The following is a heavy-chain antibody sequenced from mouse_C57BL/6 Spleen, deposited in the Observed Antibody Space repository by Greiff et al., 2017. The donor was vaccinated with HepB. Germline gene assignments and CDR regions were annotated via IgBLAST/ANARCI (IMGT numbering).Heavy chain of an antibody. V-gene: IGHV1-82*01. J-gene: IGHJ3*01. Sequence: QVQLQQSGPELVKPGASVKISCKASGYAFSSSWMNWVKQRPGKGLEWIGRIYPGDGDTNYNGKFKGKATLTADKSSSTAYMQLSSLTSEDSAVYFCARGSNYVPFAYWGQGTLVTVSA. CDR2: IYPGDGDT. CDR1: GYAFSSSW. D-gene: IGHD2-5*01. CDR3: ARGSNYVPFAY.